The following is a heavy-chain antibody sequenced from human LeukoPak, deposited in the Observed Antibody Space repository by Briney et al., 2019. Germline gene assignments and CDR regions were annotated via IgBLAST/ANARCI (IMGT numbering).Heavy chain of an antibody. Sequence: PGGSLRLSCAASGFTFSSYAMNWVRQAPGKGLEWVSAISGSGGSTYYADSVKGRFTISRDNSKNTLYLQMNSLRAEDTAVYYCAKGRGYSSSPLDCWGQGTLVTVSS. CDR2: ISGSGGST. V-gene: IGHV3-23*01. D-gene: IGHD6-13*01. J-gene: IGHJ4*02. CDR1: GFTFSSYA. CDR3: AKGRGYSSSPLDC.